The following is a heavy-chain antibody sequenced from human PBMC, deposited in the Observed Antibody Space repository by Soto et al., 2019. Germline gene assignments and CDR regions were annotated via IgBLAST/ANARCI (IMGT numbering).Heavy chain of an antibody. CDR2: ITGAGGST. Sequence: AGSLRLSCAASGFTFDNYGMSWFLQAPGKGLEWIGAITGAGGSTYNADSVKGRFTISRDNSKKTVYLQVDSLIVEDTAVYYCAKGHSDSFGNYDYFGMDVWGQGTTVTVSS. D-gene: IGHD4-4*01. V-gene: IGHV3-23*01. J-gene: IGHJ6*02. CDR1: GFTFDNYG. CDR3: AKGHSDSFGNYDYFGMDV.